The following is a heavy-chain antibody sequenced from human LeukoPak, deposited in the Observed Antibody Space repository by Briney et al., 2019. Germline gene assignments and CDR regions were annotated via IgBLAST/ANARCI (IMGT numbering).Heavy chain of an antibody. J-gene: IGHJ4*02. Sequence: GGSLRLSCAASGFTFSSYWMHWVRQAPGKGLVWVSRINSDGSSTKYADSVKGRFTISRDNAKNTLYVQMNNLGAEDTAVYYCARVDPKAPGDYSWGRGTLVTVSS. CDR2: INSDGSST. CDR3: ARVDPKAPGDYS. CDR1: GFTFSSYW. D-gene: IGHD2-2*03. V-gene: IGHV3-74*03.